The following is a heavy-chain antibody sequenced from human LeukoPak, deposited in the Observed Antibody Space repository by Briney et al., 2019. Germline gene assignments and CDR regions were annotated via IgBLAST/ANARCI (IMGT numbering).Heavy chain of an antibody. CDR2: IYYSGST. J-gene: IGHJ4*02. CDR3: ALAAAIRGGFRYYFDY. Sequence: PSETLSLTCTVSGGSISSGGYYWSWIRQHPGKGLEWIGYIYYSGSTYYNPSLKSRVTISVDTSKNQFSLKLSSVTAADTAVYYCALAAAIRGGFRYYFDYWGQGTLVTVSS. CDR1: GGSISSGGYY. D-gene: IGHD2-2*02. V-gene: IGHV4-31*03.